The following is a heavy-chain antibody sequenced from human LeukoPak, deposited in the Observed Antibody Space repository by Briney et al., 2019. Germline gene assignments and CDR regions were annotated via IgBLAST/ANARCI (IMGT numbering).Heavy chain of an antibody. CDR1: GFTFSDYY. CDR2: ITNRGDTA. Sequence: GGSLRLSCAASGFTFSDYYMTWVRQAPGKGLEWLSYITNRGDTAFYADSVKGRFTVSRDNAKRSLYLQMSNLRAEDTAVYFCARGGGLDAWGQGATVTVS. CDR3: ARGGGLDA. V-gene: IGHV3-11*01. D-gene: IGHD3-16*01. J-gene: IGHJ6*02.